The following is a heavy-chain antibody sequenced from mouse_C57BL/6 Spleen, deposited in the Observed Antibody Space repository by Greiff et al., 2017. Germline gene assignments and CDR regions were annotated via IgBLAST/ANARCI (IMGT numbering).Heavy chain of an antibody. J-gene: IGHJ2*01. D-gene: IGHD1-1*01. CDR2: IDPSDSYT. CDR3: ARSYYGSSSLDD. V-gene: IGHV1-69*01. Sequence: VQLQQPGAELVMPGASVKLSCKASGYTFTSYWMHWVKQRPGQGLEWIGEIDPSDSYTNYNQKFKGKSTLTVDKSSSTAYMQLSSLTSEDSAVYYCARSYYGSSSLDDWGQGTTLTVSS. CDR1: GYTFTSYW.